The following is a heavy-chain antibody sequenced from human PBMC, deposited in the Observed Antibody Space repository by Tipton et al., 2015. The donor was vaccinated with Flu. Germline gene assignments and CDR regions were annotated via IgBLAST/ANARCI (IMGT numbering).Heavy chain of an antibody. D-gene: IGHD4-11*01. Sequence: TLSLTCSVSGASISNYYWSWIRQSPGKGREWIGYISFSGSTNYNPPLKSRVTISVDTSKNQFSLEMRSVTAADMAVYYCARRDFSNYVSDPKNWFDRWGQGTLVTVSS. CDR3: ARRDFSNYVSDPKNWFDR. CDR1: GASISNYY. V-gene: IGHV4-59*08. J-gene: IGHJ5*02. CDR2: ISFSGST.